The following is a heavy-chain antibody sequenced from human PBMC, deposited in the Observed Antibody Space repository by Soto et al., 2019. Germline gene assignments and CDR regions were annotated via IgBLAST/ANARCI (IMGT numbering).Heavy chain of an antibody. Sequence: QVQLVQSGAEVKKPGASVKVSCKASGYTFTSYGISWVRQAPGQGLEWMGWISANNGNTNYAQKLQGRVTMTTATATSTAYMELRRLRCDDTAVYYCARDRGSYALDYWGQGTLVTVSS. CDR3: ARDRGSYALDY. V-gene: IGHV1-18*01. CDR1: GYTFTSYG. CDR2: ISANNGNT. J-gene: IGHJ4*02. D-gene: IGHD1-26*01.